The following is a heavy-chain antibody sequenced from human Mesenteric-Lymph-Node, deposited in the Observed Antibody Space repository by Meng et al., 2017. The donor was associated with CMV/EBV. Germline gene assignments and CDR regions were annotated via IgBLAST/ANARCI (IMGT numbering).Heavy chain of an antibody. V-gene: IGHV1-46*01. CDR1: GYTFTNYY. D-gene: IGHD6-13*01. Sequence: ASVKVSCKASGYTFTNYYMHWVRQAPGQGLEWMGIINPSGGDTSYTQKFQGRVTMTRDTSTSTVYMDLSSLTSEDTAVYYCARTQRKPGYSSSWDNDYWGQGTLVTVSS. J-gene: IGHJ4*02. CDR2: INPSGGDT. CDR3: ARTQRKPGYSSSWDNDY.